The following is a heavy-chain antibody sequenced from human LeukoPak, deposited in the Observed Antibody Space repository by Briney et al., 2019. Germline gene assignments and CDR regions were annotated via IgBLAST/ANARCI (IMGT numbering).Heavy chain of an antibody. D-gene: IGHD1-1*01. CDR2: ISDNGGST. CDR3: VKDNEAGGSPFDR. Sequence: GGSLRLSCSASGSILRSHAMHWVRQPPGKGLEYVSRISDNGGSTYYADSVKGRFTISRDNSKNTLYLQMSSLRAVDTAVYYCVKDNEAGGSPFDRWGQGTLVTVSS. J-gene: IGHJ4*02. V-gene: IGHV3-64D*06. CDR1: GSILRSHA.